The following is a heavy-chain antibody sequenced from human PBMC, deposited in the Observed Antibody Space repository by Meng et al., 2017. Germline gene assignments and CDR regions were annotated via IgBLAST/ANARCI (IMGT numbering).Heavy chain of an antibody. J-gene: IGHJ4*02. CDR3: AKLPLVAVAGMLLDY. CDR2: ISGSGGST. CDR1: GFTFSSYA. D-gene: IGHD6-19*01. V-gene: IGHV3-23*01. Sequence: GESLKISCAASGFTFSSYAMSWVRQAPGKGLEWVSVISGSGGSTDYADSVKGRFTISRDNSKNTLYLQMNSLRAEDTAVYCCAKLPLVAVAGMLLDYWGQGTLVTVSS.